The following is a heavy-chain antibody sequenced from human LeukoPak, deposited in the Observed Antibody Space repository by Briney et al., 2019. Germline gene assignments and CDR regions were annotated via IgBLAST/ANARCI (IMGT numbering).Heavy chain of an antibody. V-gene: IGHV4-59*01. Sequence: SETLSLTCTVSGGSISSYYWSWIRQPPGKGLEGMGYMYYSGSTNYNLSLQIRVTISVDTSKNQSSLKLSSVTGADRAVYYCAGVGARGGWFDPWGQGTLVTVSS. CDR2: MYYSGST. J-gene: IGHJ5*02. D-gene: IGHD1-26*01. CDR1: GGSISSYY. CDR3: AGVGARGGWFDP.